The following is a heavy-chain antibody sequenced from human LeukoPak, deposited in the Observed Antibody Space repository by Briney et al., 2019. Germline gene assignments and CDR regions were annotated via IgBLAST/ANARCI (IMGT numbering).Heavy chain of an antibody. Sequence: PGRSLRLSCAASGFTFDTYGMSWVRQAPGKGLEWVSSISGNSANIYYADSVKGRFTISRDNSKNTLYLQMNSLRAEDTAVYYCARDGTGCGGDCYSDYWGQGTLVTVSS. J-gene: IGHJ4*02. D-gene: IGHD2-21*02. CDR1: GFTFDTYG. V-gene: IGHV3-23*01. CDR2: ISGNSANI. CDR3: ARDGTGCGGDCYSDY.